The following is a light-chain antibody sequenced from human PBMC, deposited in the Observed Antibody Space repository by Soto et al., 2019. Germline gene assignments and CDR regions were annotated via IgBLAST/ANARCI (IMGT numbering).Light chain of an antibody. CDR3: QQYNNWLT. CDR2: GAS. V-gene: IGKV3-15*01. J-gene: IGKJ1*01. Sequence: DIVMSHSPATLSVSPRERATLSCRASQSVSSNLAWYQQKPGQAPRLLIYGASTRATGIPARFSGSGSGTEFTLTISSLQSEDFAVYYCQQYNNWLTFGQGT. CDR1: QSVSSN.